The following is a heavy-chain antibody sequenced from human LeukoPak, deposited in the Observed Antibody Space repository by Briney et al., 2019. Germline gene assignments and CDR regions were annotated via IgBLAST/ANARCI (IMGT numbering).Heavy chain of an antibody. CDR1: GGSISSYY. CDR2: IYTSGST. V-gene: IGHV4-4*07. CDR3: ARDLIGVGSPGHYFDY. D-gene: IGHD2-15*01. Sequence: ASETLSLTCTVSGGSISSYYWSWIRQPAGKGLEWIGRIYTSGSTNYNPSLKSRVTMSVDTSKNQFSLKLSSVTAADTAVYYCARDLIGVGSPGHYFDYWGQGTLVTVSS. J-gene: IGHJ4*02.